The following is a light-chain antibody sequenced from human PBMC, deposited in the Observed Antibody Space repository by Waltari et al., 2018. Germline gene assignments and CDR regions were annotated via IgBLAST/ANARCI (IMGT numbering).Light chain of an antibody. Sequence: QSALTQPASGSGVSGQSVTISCTGTTSDIGTYDLVSWFQKRPGKAPQRLISEVSKRPSQISQRCSGSKSGNTASLTISGLQAEDEADYYCCSFANDSRVFGGGTKVTVL. CDR1: TSDIGTYDL. V-gene: IGLV2-23*02. CDR2: EVS. J-gene: IGLJ3*02. CDR3: CSFANDSRV.